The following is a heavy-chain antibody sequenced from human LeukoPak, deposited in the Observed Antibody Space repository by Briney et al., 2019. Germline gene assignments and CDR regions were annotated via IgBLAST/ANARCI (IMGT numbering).Heavy chain of an antibody. Sequence: SVKVSCKASGGTFSSYAISWVRQAPGQGLEWMGRIIPILGIANYAQKFQGRVTITADKSTSTAYMELSSLRSEDTAVYYCARRGGELKDSSSGEACWFDPWGQGTLVTVSS. CDR1: GGTFSSYA. D-gene: IGHD6-6*01. J-gene: IGHJ5*02. CDR3: ARRGGELKDSSSGEACWFDP. V-gene: IGHV1-69*04. CDR2: IIPILGIA.